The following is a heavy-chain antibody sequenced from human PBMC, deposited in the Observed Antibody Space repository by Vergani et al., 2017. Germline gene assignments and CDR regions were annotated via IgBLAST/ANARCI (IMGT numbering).Heavy chain of an antibody. Sequence: QVQLQESGPGLVKPSQTLSLTCTVSGGSISSGGYYWSWIRQPPGKGLEWIGEINHSGSTNYNPSLKSRVTISVDTSKNQFLLKLSSVTAADTAVYYCARARSLGPGHSSSSGQMRYYFDYWGQGTLVTVSS. V-gene: IGHV4-31*03. CDR3: ARARSLGPGHSSSSGQMRYYFDY. D-gene: IGHD6-6*01. J-gene: IGHJ4*02. CDR2: INHSGST. CDR1: GGSISSGGYY.